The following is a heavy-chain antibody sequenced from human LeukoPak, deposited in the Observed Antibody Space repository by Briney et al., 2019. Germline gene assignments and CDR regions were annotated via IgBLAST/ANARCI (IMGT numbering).Heavy chain of an antibody. CDR3: ARQIWFGELFYGMDV. CDR1: GDSFSSHY. D-gene: IGHD3-10*01. V-gene: IGHV4-59*11. Sequence: SETLSLTCAVSGDSFSSHYWTWIRQPPGRGLEWIGYISYIGTTNYNPSLKSRVTISIDTSKNQFSLKLSSVTTADTAVYYCARQIWFGELFYGMDVWGQGTTVTVSS. CDR2: ISYIGTT. J-gene: IGHJ6*02.